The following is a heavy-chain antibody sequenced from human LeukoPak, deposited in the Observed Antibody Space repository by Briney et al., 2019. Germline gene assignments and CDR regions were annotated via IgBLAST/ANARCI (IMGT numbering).Heavy chain of an antibody. Sequence: PGGSLRLSCAASGFTFSNYWMGWVRQAPGKRPEWVANMNIDGSEKYYADSVKGRFSISRDNARNSVYLQMASLRVEDTAVYYCARERGRGRDSPWFDYWGQGTLVTVSS. CDR1: GFTFSNYW. D-gene: IGHD1-26*01. V-gene: IGHV3-7*03. CDR3: ARERGRGRDSPWFDY. CDR2: MNIDGSEK. J-gene: IGHJ4*02.